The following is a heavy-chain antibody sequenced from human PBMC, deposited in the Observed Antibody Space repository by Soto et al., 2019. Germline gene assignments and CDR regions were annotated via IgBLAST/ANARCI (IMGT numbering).Heavy chain of an antibody. CDR1: GFTFRNYA. CDR2: VTGSGSNT. J-gene: IGHJ4*02. Sequence: PGGSLRLSCAASGFTFRNYAMTWVRQSPGKGLEWVSIVTGSGSNTYYADSVKGRFSISRDNSKNILYLQMNSLRGEDTAVYYCAKDGEVRFLEWLLSHWGQGTLVTVSS. CDR3: AKDGEVRFLEWLLSH. D-gene: IGHD3-3*01. V-gene: IGHV3-23*01.